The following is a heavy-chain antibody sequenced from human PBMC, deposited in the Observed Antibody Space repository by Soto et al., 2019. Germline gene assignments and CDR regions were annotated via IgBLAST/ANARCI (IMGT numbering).Heavy chain of an antibody. V-gene: IGHV1-69*02. CDR3: ARAGGIVVIPAALEFDP. J-gene: IGHJ5*02. D-gene: IGHD2-2*01. CDR1: GGTFSSYT. CDR2: IIPILGIA. Sequence: GASVKVSCKASGGTFSSYTISWVRQAPVQGLEWMGRIIPILGIANYAQKFQGRVTITADKSTSTAYMELSSLRSEDTAVYYCARAGGIVVIPAALEFDPWGQGTLVTVSS.